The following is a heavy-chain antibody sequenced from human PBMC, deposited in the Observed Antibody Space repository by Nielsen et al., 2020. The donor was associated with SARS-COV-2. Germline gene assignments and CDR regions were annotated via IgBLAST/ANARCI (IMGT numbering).Heavy chain of an antibody. J-gene: IGHJ3*02. Sequence: SETLSLTCAVSGGSIRNTYWGWIRQPPGKLLAWIAYSVHSWRINYNPSLKSRATISADTSKDQISLKLRSVTAADTAVYYCARLPAGTVSFDIWGQGTMVTVS. CDR3: ARLPAGTVSFDI. CDR1: GGSIRNTY. D-gene: IGHD2-2*01. V-gene: IGHV4-59*08. CDR2: SVHSWRI.